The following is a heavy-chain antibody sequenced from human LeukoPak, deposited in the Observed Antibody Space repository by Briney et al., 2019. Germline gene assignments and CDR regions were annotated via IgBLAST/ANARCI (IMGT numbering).Heavy chain of an antibody. CDR2: MNPNSGNT. V-gene: IGHV1-8*01. CDR3: ARDRDYYDSSGYYIAFDY. Sequence: ASVKVSCKASGYTFTSYDINWVRQATGQGLERMGWMNPNSGNTGYAQKFQGRVTMTTDTSTSTAYMELRSLRSDDTAVYYCARDRDYYDSSGYYIAFDYWGQGTLVTVSS. J-gene: IGHJ4*02. D-gene: IGHD3-22*01. CDR1: GYTFTSYD.